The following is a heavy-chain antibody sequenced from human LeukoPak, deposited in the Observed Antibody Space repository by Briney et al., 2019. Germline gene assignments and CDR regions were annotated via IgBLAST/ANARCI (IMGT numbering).Heavy chain of an antibody. CDR1: GFTFSSYA. CDR2: ISYDGSNQ. V-gene: IGHV3-30-3*01. Sequence: PGRSLRLSCAASGFTFSSYAMHWVRQAPGKGLEWVAVISYDGSNQYHADSVKGRFTISRDNSKNTLYLQMNSLRAEDTAVYYCARENSGSLTGHFDQWSQGTLVTVSS. D-gene: IGHD1-26*01. J-gene: IGHJ4*02. CDR3: ARENSGSLTGHFDQ.